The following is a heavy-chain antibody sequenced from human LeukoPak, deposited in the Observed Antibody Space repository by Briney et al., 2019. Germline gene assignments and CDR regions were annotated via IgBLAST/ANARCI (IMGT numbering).Heavy chain of an antibody. D-gene: IGHD3-16*01. CDR2: INHSGST. J-gene: IGHJ4*02. Sequence: PSETLSLTRAVYGGSFSDYYWSWIRQPPGKGLEWIGEINHSGSTDYNPSLKSRVTMSVDTSKNQFSLKLSSLTAADTAVYYCASGFSYDYVWGTPDYWGQGTLVTVSS. CDR3: ASGFSYDYVWGTPDY. V-gene: IGHV4-34*01. CDR1: GGSFSDYY.